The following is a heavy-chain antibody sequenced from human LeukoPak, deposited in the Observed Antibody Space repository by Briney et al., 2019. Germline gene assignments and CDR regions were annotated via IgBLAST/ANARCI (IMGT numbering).Heavy chain of an antibody. J-gene: IGHJ2*01. CDR2: IKEDGSEK. CDR3: ARVHWYFDF. CDR1: GFTSSSYW. V-gene: IGHV3-7*04. Sequence: GGSLRLSCAASGFTSSSYWMSWVRQAPGKGLEWVAHIKEDGSEKYYVDSVRGRFTISRDNAKNSLYLQMNSLRAEDTAVYYCARVHWYFDFWGRGTLVTVSS.